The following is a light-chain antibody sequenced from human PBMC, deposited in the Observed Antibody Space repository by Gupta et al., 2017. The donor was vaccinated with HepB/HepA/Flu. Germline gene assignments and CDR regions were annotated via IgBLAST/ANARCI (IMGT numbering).Light chain of an antibody. J-gene: IGLJ2*01. CDR3: SSYAGSNNVV. Sequence: QSALTHPPSASGSPGPSVTNSCTGTSSDVGGYNHVSWYQQHPGTAPKLMIFEVNQRPSGVPDRFSGSKSGNTASLTVSGLQADDEANYYCSSYAGSNNVVFGGGTKLTVL. CDR2: EVN. V-gene: IGLV2-8*01. CDR1: SSDVGGYNH.